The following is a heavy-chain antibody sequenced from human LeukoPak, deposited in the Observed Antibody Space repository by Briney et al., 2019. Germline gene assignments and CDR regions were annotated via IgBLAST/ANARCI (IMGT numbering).Heavy chain of an antibody. J-gene: IGHJ3*02. CDR3: ARHSDAFPI. V-gene: IGHV4-39*01. CDR2: ISYSGST. Sequence: SETLSLTCTVSGVSVSSTSYYWGWIRQPPGKGLEWIGTISYSGSTYYKPSLKSRVTISVDTSKNHFSLKLTSVTAADTAVFYCARHSDAFPIWGQGTMVTVSS. CDR1: GVSVSSTSYY.